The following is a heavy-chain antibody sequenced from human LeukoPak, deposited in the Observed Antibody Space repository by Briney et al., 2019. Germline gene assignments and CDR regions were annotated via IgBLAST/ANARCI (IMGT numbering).Heavy chain of an antibody. J-gene: IGHJ4*02. CDR3: ANEAHRHLDLHN. Sequence: GGSLRLSCAASGFTLRHFAMNWVRQAPGKGLEWVSSIASDGDTFYAGSVKGRFTISRDISTNTLHLQMNSLRADDTAIYFCANEAHRHLDLHNWGQGTLVTVST. CDR2: IASDGDT. CDR1: GFTLRHFA. V-gene: IGHV3-23*01.